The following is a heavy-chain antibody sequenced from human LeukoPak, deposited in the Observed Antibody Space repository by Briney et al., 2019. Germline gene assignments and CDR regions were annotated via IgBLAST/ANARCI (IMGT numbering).Heavy chain of an antibody. CDR1: GFTFSSYA. CDR2: INHSGST. J-gene: IGHJ4*02. D-gene: IGHD3-10*01. V-gene: IGHV4-34*01. Sequence: ASLRLSCAASGFTFSSYAMSWVRQPPGKGPEWIGEINHSGSTNYNPSLKSRVTISVDTSKNQFSLKLSSVTAADTAVYYCARAPVTIVRGVWSVGRLHWGQGTLVTVSS. CDR3: ARAPVTIVRGVWSVGRLH.